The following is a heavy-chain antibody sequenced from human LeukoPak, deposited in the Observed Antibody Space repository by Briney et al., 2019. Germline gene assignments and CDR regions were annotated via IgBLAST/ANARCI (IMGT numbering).Heavy chain of an antibody. CDR3: ARFRLTVTTYAHLDY. Sequence: GGSLRLSCAASGFTFSDYYMSWIRQAPVKGLEWVSYISSSGSTIDYADSVKGRFTISRDNAKNSLYLQMNSLRAEDTAVYYCARFRLTVTTYAHLDYWGQGTLVTVSS. V-gene: IGHV3-11*01. D-gene: IGHD4-17*01. J-gene: IGHJ4*02. CDR1: GFTFSDYY. CDR2: ISSSGSTI.